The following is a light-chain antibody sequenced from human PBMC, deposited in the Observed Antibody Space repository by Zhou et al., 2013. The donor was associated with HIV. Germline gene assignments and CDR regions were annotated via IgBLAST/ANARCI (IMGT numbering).Light chain of an antibody. V-gene: IGKV3-20*01. CDR3: QQYANSPQT. CDR1: QSVSSSY. J-gene: IGKJ2*01. CDR2: GAS. Sequence: EIVLTQSPGTLSLSPGDGATLSCRASQSVSSSYLAWYQQKPGQAPRLLIYGASSRATGIPDRFSGSGSGTDFTLTFTTLGPEDFAVYYCQQYANSPQTFGQGTKVEIK.